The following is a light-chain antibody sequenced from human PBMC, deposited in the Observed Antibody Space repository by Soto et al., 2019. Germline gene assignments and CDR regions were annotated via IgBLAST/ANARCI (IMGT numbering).Light chain of an antibody. Sequence: EIVLTQSPGTLSLSPGERATLSCRASQSVTNNYLAWYQQKLGQAPRLVISVASNRATGISDRFSGSGSGTDFILTIRRLEPEDSAVYYCLEYGGLPLTFGGGTKVEI. CDR1: QSVTNNY. V-gene: IGKV3-20*01. CDR3: LEYGGLPLT. CDR2: VAS. J-gene: IGKJ4*01.